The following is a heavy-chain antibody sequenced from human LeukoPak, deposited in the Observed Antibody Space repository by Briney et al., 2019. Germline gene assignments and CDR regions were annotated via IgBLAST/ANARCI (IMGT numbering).Heavy chain of an antibody. CDR2: IYYSGST. D-gene: IGHD6-13*01. V-gene: IGHV4-39*01. CDR1: GGSISSSSYY. J-gene: IGHJ4*02. CDR3: ARFSSSSSYFDY. Sequence: PSETLSLTCTVSGGSISSSSYYWGWIRQPPGKGLEWIGSIYYSGSTYYNPSLKSRVTISVDTSKNQFSLKLSSVTAADTAEYYCARFSSSSSYFDYWGQGTLVTVSS.